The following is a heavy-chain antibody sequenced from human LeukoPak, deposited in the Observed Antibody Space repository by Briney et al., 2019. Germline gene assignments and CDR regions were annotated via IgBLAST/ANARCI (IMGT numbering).Heavy chain of an antibody. CDR1: GYSFTNYW. CDR2: IYPGDSDT. D-gene: IGHD2-15*01. CDR3: ARQYNLVVAAEYYFDY. Sequence: GESLKISCKGAGYSFTNYWIDWVRRMPGKGLEWMGIIYPGDSDTRYSPSFQGQVTISADKSISTAYLQWSSLKASDTAMYYCARQYNLVVAAEYYFDYWGQGTLVTVSS. J-gene: IGHJ4*02. V-gene: IGHV5-51*01.